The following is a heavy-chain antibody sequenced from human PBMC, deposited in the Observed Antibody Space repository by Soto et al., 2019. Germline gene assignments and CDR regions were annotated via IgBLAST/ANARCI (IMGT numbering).Heavy chain of an antibody. J-gene: IGHJ6*02. V-gene: IGHV1-18*01. CDR1: GYTFTSYG. CDR3: ASRGLVLLYFDWHYYYGMDV. CDR2: INANNGNT. Sequence: ASVKVSCKASGYTFTSYGISWVRQAPGQGLEWMGWINANNGNTSYAQKFQSRVTMTRDTSTSTVYMELSSLRSEDTAVYYCASRGLVLLYFDWHYYYGMDVWGQGTTVTVSS. D-gene: IGHD3-9*01.